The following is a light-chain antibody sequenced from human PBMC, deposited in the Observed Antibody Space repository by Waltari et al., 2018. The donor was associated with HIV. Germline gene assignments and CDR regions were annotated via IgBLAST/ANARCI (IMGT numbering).Light chain of an antibody. V-gene: IGLV2-8*01. CDR2: EVS. CDR3: TSYAGRDNLV. CDR1: SSDVGDTAY. J-gene: IGLJ2*01. Sequence: QSALTQPPSASGSPGQSVTISCTGTSSDVGDTAYVSWYQQPPGKAPKVMIYEVSKRPSGVPDRISGSKSGNTASLTVSGLQAEDEADYFCTSYAGRDNLVFGGGTKLTV.